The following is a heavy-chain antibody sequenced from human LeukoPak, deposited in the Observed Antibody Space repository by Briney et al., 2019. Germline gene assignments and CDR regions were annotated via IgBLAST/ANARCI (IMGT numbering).Heavy chain of an antibody. CDR1: GYTFASYD. J-gene: IGHJ3*01. V-gene: IGHV1-18*01. Sequence: ASVKVSCKASGYTFASYDISWVRQAPGQGLECMGWISAYNGNTNYAQKFQGRVTMTTDTSTSTAYMELTSLRSDDTAVYYCAAEIYGGNTDCCTFDFWGPGTPVTVSS. CDR2: ISAYNGNT. CDR3: AAEIYGGNTDCCTFDF. D-gene: IGHD4-23*01.